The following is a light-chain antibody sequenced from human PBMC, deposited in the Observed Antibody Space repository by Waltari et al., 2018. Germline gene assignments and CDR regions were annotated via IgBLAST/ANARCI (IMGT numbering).Light chain of an antibody. CDR3: NSRDSSGNHVV. V-gene: IGLV3-19*01. CDR1: SLRSYY. CDR2: GKN. J-gene: IGLJ2*01. Sequence: SSELTQDPAVSVALGQTVRITCQGDSLRSYYASWYQQKPGQAPGLVIYGKNNRHSGIPDRFSGSSSGNTASLTITGAQAEDEADYYCNSRDSSGNHVVFGGGTKLTVL.